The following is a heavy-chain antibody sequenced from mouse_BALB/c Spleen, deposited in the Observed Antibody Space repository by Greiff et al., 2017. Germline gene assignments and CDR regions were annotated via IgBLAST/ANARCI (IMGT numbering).Heavy chain of an antibody. J-gene: IGHJ1*01. CDR2: ISYSGST. CDR3: AREGITTVLYWYFDV. CDR1: GDSITSGY. Sequence: EVKVEESGPSLVKPSQTLSLTCSVTGDSITSGYWNWIRKFPGNKLEYMGYISYSGSTYYNPSLKSRISITRDTSKNQYYLQLNSVTTEDTATYYCAREGITTVLYWYFDVWGAGTTVTVSS. D-gene: IGHD1-1*01. V-gene: IGHV3-8*02.